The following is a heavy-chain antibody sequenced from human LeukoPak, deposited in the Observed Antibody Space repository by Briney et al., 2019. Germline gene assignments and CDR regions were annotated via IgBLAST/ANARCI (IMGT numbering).Heavy chain of an antibody. Sequence: PGGSLRLSCAASGFTFSSYAMHWVRQAPGKGLEYVSAISSNGGSTYYANSVKGIFTISRDNSKNTLYLQMGSLRAEDMAVYYCARDESPTIVVVPAALFYWGQGTLVTVSS. D-gene: IGHD2-2*01. CDR3: ARDESPTIVVVPAALFY. V-gene: IGHV3-64*01. CDR2: ISSNGGST. J-gene: IGHJ4*02. CDR1: GFTFSSYA.